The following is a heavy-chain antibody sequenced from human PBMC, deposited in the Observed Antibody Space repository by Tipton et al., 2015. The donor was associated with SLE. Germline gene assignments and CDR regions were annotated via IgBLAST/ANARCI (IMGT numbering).Heavy chain of an antibody. D-gene: IGHD1-26*01. Sequence: TLSLTCTVSGGSISSGGYYWSWIRQHPGKGLEWIGYIYYSGSTNYNPSLKSRVTISVDTSKNQFSLKLSSVTAADTAVYYCARLSGSYPYYFDDWGQGTLVTVSS. CDR3: ARLSGSYPYYFDD. CDR2: IYYSGST. J-gene: IGHJ4*02. V-gene: IGHV4-61*08. CDR1: GGSISSGGYY.